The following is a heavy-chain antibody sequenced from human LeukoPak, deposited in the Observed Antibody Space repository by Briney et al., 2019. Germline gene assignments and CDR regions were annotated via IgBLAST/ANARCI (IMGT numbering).Heavy chain of an antibody. V-gene: IGHV3-48*01. CDR2: ISSSSSTI. CDR3: ARIHYDFWSGYESLFDY. D-gene: IGHD3-3*01. CDR1: GFTFSSYS. J-gene: IGHJ4*02. Sequence: GGSLRLSCAASGFTFSSYSMNWVRQAPGKGLEWVSYISSSSSTIYHADSVKGRFTISRDNAKNSLYLQMNSLRAEDTAVYYCARIHYDFWSGYESLFDYWGQGTLVTVSS.